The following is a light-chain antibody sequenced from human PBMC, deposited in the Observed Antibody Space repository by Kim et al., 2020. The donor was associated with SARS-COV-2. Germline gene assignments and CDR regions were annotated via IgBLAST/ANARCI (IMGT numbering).Light chain of an antibody. CDR1: QSISSY. J-gene: IGKJ1*01. CDR2: AAS. Sequence: SAGDRVTITCRASQSISSYLNWYQQKPGKAPKLLIYAASSLRSGVPSRFSGSGSGTDFTLTISSLQPEDFATYYCQQSYSTPQVTFGQGTKVDIK. CDR3: QQSYSTPQVT. V-gene: IGKV1-39*01.